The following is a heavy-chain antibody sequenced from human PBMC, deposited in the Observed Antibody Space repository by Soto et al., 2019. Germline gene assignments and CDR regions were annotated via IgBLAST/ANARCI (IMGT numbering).Heavy chain of an antibody. V-gene: IGHV2-5*02. CDR2: IYWDDDK. D-gene: IGHD3-10*01. Sequence: QITLKESGPTLVKPTQTLTLTCTFSGFSLSTSGVGVGWIRQPPGKALEWLALIYWDDDKRYSPSLKSRLTITKDTSKNQLVLTMTNMDPVDTATYYCANLPVYGSGSYYTDYWGQGTLVTVSS. CDR3: ANLPVYGSGSYYTDY. CDR1: GFSLSTSGVG. J-gene: IGHJ4*02.